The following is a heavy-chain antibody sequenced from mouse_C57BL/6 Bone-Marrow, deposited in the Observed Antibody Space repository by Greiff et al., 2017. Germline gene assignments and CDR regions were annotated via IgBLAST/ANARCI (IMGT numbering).Heavy chain of an antibody. Sequence: EVHLVESGGGLVKPGGSLKLSCAASGFTFSSYAMSWVRQTPDTRLEWVATISDGGSYTYYPDNVKGRFTISRDNAKNNLYLQMSHLKSEDTAMYYCASPLLLRSSWFAYWGQGTLVTVSA. CDR1: GFTFSSYA. D-gene: IGHD1-1*01. J-gene: IGHJ3*01. CDR3: ASPLLLRSSWFAY. CDR2: ISDGGSYT. V-gene: IGHV5-4*01.